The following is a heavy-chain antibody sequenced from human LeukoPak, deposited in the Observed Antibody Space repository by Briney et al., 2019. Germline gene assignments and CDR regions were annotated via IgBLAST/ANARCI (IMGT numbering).Heavy chain of an antibody. Sequence: SVKVSCKASGGTFSSYAISWVRQAPGQGLEWMGGIIPIFGTANYAQKFQGRVTITTDESTSTAYMELSSLRSEDTAVYYCAGDCSGLVRGYFDYWGQGTLVTVSS. D-gene: IGHD2-15*01. CDR3: AGDCSGLVRGYFDY. V-gene: IGHV1-69*05. CDR2: IIPIFGTA. J-gene: IGHJ4*02. CDR1: GGTFSSYA.